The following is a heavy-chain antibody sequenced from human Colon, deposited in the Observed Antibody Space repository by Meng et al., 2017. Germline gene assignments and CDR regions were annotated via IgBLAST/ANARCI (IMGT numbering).Heavy chain of an antibody. V-gene: IGHV3-21*01. Sequence: GGSLRLSCAASGFTFSSYSMNWVRQAPGKGLEWVSSISSSSSYIYYADSVKGRFTISRDNAKNSLYLQMNSLRAKDTAVYYCARDGDYYDSSGYYLTAPQYFQHWGQGTLVTVSS. CDR2: ISSSSSYI. CDR3: ARDGDYYDSSGYYLTAPQYFQH. D-gene: IGHD3-22*01. CDR1: GFTFSSYS. J-gene: IGHJ1*01.